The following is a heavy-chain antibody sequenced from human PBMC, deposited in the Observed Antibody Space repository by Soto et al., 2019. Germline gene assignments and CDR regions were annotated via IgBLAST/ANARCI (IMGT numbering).Heavy chain of an antibody. Sequence: SVKVSCKASGGTFSSYAISWVRQAPGQGLEWMGGIIPIFGTANYAQKFQGRVTITADESTSTAYMELSSLRSEDTAVYYCARRGYCSSTSCPNLDYYYGMDVWGQGTTVTVSS. CDR2: IIPIFGTA. D-gene: IGHD2-2*01. J-gene: IGHJ6*02. CDR3: ARRGYCSSTSCPNLDYYYGMDV. CDR1: GGTFSSYA. V-gene: IGHV1-69*13.